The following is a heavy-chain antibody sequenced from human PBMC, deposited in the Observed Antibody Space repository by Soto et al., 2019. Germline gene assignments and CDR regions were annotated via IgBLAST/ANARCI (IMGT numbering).Heavy chain of an antibody. CDR3: ARHSSTAPLYYYYGMDV. V-gene: IGHV5-10-1*01. Sequence: PGESLKISCKGSGYSFTSYWISWVRQMPGKGLEWMGRIDPSDSYTNYSPSFQGHVTISADKSISTAYLQWSSLKASDTAMYYCARHSSTAPLYYYYGMDVWGQGTTVTVSS. CDR1: GYSFTSYW. J-gene: IGHJ6*02. CDR2: IDPSDSYT. D-gene: IGHD1-26*01.